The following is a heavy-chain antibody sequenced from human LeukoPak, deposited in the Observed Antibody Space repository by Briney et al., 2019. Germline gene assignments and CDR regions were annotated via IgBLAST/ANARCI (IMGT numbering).Heavy chain of an antibody. J-gene: IGHJ4*02. CDR1: GYSFTTYW. V-gene: IGHV5-51*01. CDR3: ATGAIGVAGPHY. Sequence: GESLKISCKGSGYSFTTYWLGWVRQMPGKGLEWMGIIYPGDSDSRYSPSFQGQVSISADKSISTAYLQWSSLKASDSAMYYCATGAIGVAGPHYWGQGTLLTVSS. D-gene: IGHD6-19*01. CDR2: IYPGDSDS.